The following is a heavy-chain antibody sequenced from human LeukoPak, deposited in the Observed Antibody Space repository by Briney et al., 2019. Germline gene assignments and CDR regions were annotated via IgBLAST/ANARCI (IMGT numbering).Heavy chain of an antibody. CDR2: ISYDGSNK. CDR3: ARGPGRRCGSGSHQDY. J-gene: IGHJ4*02. CDR1: GFTFSSYA. D-gene: IGHD3-10*01. V-gene: IGHV3-30-3*01. Sequence: GGSLRLSCAASGFTFSSYAMHWVRQAPGKGLEWAAVISYDGSNKHYADSVKGRFTISRDNSKNTLYLQMNSLRAEDTAVYYCARGPGRRCGSGSHQDYWGQGTLVTVSS.